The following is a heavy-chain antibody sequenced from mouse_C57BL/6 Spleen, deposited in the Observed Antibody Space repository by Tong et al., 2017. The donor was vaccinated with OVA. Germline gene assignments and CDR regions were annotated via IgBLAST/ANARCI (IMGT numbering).Heavy chain of an antibody. D-gene: IGHD2-10*01. Sequence: EVQLQESGGDLVKPGGSLKLSCAASGFTFSSYAMSWVRQTPEKRLEWVATISDGGSYTYYPDNVKGRFTISRDNAKNNLYLQMSHLKSEDTAMYYCAREGLLSSYFDYWGQGTTLTVSS. CDR2: ISDGGSYT. CDR1: GFTFSSYA. J-gene: IGHJ2*01. CDR3: AREGLLSSYFDY. V-gene: IGHV5-4*01.